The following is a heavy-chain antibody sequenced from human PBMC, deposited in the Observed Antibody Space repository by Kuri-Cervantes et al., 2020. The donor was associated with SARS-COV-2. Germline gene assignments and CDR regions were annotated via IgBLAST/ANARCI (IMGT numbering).Heavy chain of an antibody. CDR1: GFTFNSYA. Sequence: GESLKISCAASGFTFNSYAMHWVRQTPGEGLEWVAITSYDGSTKYYADSVKGRFTISRDNSKNTLYLQMNNLRGEDTAVYYCAKAISNYPSYYYYGMDVWGQGTTVTVSS. J-gene: IGHJ6*02. V-gene: IGHV3-30-3*01. D-gene: IGHD4-11*01. CDR3: AKAISNYPSYYYYGMDV. CDR2: TSYDGSTK.